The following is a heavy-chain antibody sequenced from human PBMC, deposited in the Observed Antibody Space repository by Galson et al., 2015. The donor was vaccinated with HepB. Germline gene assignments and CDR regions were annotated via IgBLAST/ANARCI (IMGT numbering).Heavy chain of an antibody. CDR3: AKSRAEVYYDSSGYYELDY. Sequence: LSCAASGFTVSSNYMSWVRQAPGKGLEWVSVIYSGGSTYYADSVKGRFTISRDNSKNTLYLQMNSLRAEDTAVYYCAKSRAEVYYDSSGYYELDYWGQGTLVTVSS. D-gene: IGHD3-22*01. V-gene: IGHV3-53*01. CDR2: IYSGGST. J-gene: IGHJ4*02. CDR1: GFTVSSNY.